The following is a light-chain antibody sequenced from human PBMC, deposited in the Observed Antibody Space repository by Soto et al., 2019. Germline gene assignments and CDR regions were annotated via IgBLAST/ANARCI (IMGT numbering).Light chain of an antibody. CDR1: QSISSL. J-gene: IGKJ2*01. Sequence: DIQMTQSPSTLSVSVGDRVTITCRASQSISSLLAWYQQKPGKAPKVLIYDASSLESGVPSRFSGSGSGTEFTLTISSLQPDDFATYYCQHYNSYLYTFGQGTKLEIK. CDR3: QHYNSYLYT. V-gene: IGKV1-5*01. CDR2: DAS.